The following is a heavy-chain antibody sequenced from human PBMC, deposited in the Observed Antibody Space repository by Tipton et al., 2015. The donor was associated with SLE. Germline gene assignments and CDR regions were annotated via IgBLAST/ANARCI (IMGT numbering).Heavy chain of an antibody. Sequence: TLSLTCTVSGGSVSGSYWSWVRQPPGMGLEWIGLVYYSGSTNYNPSLKSRVTISVDTSKNQFSLKLSSVTAADTAVYYCARGHGDPDYMDVWGKGTTVTVSS. CDR2: VYYSGST. CDR3: ARGHGDPDYMDV. J-gene: IGHJ6*03. CDR1: GGSVSGSY. V-gene: IGHV4-59*08.